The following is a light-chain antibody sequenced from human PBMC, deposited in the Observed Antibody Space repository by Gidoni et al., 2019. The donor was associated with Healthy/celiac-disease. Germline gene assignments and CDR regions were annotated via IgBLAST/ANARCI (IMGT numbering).Light chain of an antibody. Sequence: EIVMTQSPAILSVSPGERATLSCRASQSVSSNLAWYQQKPGQAPRLLIYGASTRATGIPARFSGSGSGTEFTLTISSLQSEDFAVYYCQQYNNWPPTWTFXQXTKVEIK. CDR3: QQYNNWPPTWT. V-gene: IGKV3-15*01. CDR2: GAS. CDR1: QSVSSN. J-gene: IGKJ1*01.